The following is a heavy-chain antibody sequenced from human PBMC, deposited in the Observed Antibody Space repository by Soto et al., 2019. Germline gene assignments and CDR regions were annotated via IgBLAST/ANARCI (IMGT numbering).Heavy chain of an antibody. Sequence: QLHLVQSGAVVKKPGASVTVSCSASGYPVTAYYMHWVRQAPGRGLEWMGGINPATGAAKYTQTFQGRVTMTRAPSSVTVFMELSGLTSEATAVFSCARGGGVGVAGSAAFDMWGQGTVVTVSS. CDR3: ARGGGVGVAGSAAFDM. D-gene: IGHD3-3*01. CDR1: GYPVTAYY. J-gene: IGHJ3*02. V-gene: IGHV1-2*02. CDR2: INPATGAA.